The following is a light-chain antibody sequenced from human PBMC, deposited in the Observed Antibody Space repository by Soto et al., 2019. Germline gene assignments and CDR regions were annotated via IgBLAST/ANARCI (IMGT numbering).Light chain of an antibody. CDR2: SAS. V-gene: IGKV1-39*01. CDR1: QAISSY. J-gene: IGKJ1*01. CDR3: QQDYSTPWT. Sequence: DIQMTQSPSSLSASVGDRVTITCRASQAISSYLNWYQQKPGKAPNPLIYSASYLQSGVPSRFSGSGSGTDFTLTISSLQPEDFEAYYCQQDYSTPWTFGQGTKVEIK.